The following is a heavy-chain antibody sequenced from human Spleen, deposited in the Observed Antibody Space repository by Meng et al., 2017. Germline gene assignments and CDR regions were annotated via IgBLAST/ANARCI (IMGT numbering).Heavy chain of an antibody. CDR1: GFSLSTSGVG. D-gene: IGHD6-19*01. V-gene: IGHV2-5*02. J-gene: IGHJ6*02. CDR3: AHGSDSSGGGYYYYYGMDV. Sequence: SGPTLVKPTQTLTLTCTFSGFSLSTSGVGVGWIRQPPGKALEWLALIYWDDDKRYSPSLKSRLTITKDTSKNQVVLTMTNMDPVDTATYYCAHGSDSSGGGYYYYYGMDVWGQGTTVTVSS. CDR2: IYWDDDK.